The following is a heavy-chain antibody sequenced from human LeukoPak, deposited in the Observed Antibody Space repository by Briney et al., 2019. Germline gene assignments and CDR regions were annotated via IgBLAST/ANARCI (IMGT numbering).Heavy chain of an antibody. CDR3: ASSIITMVRGVIIHSFDY. V-gene: IGHV4-39*01. CDR1: GGSISSSSYY. Sequence: SETLSLTCTVSGGSISSSSYYWGWIRQPPGKGLEWIGSIYYSGSTYYNPSLKSRVTISVDTSKNQFSLKLSSVTAADTAVYYYASSIITMVRGVIIHSFDYWGQGTLVTVSS. CDR2: IYYSGST. D-gene: IGHD3-10*01. J-gene: IGHJ4*02.